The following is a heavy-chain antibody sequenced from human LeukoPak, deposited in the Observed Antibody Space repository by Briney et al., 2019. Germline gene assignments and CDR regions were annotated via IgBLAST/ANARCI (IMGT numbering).Heavy chain of an antibody. CDR2: INTNTGNP. D-gene: IGHD3-10*01. J-gene: IGHJ4*02. CDR3: ARGNYCVDY. Sequence: ASVKVSRKASGYTFTNYAMNWVRQAPGQGLEWMGWINTNTGNPTYAQGFTGRFVFSLDTSVSTAYLQISSLKTEDTAVYYCARGNYCVDYWGQGTLVTVSS. CDR1: GYTFTNYA. V-gene: IGHV7-4-1*02.